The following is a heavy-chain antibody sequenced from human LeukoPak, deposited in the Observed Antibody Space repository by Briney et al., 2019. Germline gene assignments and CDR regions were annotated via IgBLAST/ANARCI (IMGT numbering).Heavy chain of an antibody. D-gene: IGHD3-10*01. V-gene: IGHV3-20*04. Sequence: GGSLRLSCAASGFTFDDYGMSWVRQAPGKGLEWVSGINWNGGSTGYADSVKGRFTISRDNAKNPLYLQMNSLRAEDTALYYCARGGDYYGSGSYYNAMYYFDYWGQGTLVTVSS. CDR1: GFTFDDYG. CDR3: ARGGDYYGSGSYYNAMYYFDY. J-gene: IGHJ4*02. CDR2: INWNGGST.